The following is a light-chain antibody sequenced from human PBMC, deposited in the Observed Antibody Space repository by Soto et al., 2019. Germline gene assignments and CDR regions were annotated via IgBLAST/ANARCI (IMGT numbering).Light chain of an antibody. J-gene: IGKJ1*01. V-gene: IGKV3-15*01. CDR1: QSVSSN. CDR3: QQYNNWPPWT. Sequence: EIGMTKSPASLSVSPGERATLSYRASQSVSSNLAWYQQKPGQAPRLLIYGASTRATGIPARFSGSGSGTEFTLTISSLQSEDFAVYYCQQYNNWPPWTFGQGTKVAIK. CDR2: GAS.